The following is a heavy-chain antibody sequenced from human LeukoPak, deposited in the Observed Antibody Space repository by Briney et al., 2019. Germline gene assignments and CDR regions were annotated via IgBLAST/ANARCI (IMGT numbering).Heavy chain of an antibody. J-gene: IGHJ4*02. CDR3: AKVRGTYSSRYFFDY. CDR1: GFTFDNYA. D-gene: IGHD6-19*01. V-gene: IGHV3-9*01. Sequence: GGSLRLSCAASGFTFDNYAMRWVRQAPGKGLEWLSIIIWNSGYIVYADYVKGRFTISRDNAKKSLDLQMNSLSAEDTAFYYCAKVRGTYSSRYFFDYWGQGTLVTVSS. CDR2: IIWNSGYI.